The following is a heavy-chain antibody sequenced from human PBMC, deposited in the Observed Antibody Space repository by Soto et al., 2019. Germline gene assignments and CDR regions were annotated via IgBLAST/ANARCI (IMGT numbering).Heavy chain of an antibody. CDR1: GGSISSGGYS. Sequence: QLQLQESGSGLVKPSQTLSLTCAVSGGSISSGGYSWSWIRQPPGKGLEWIGYIYHSGSTYYNPSLKSRVTIAVDMSKNQFSLKLSSVTAADTAVYYCAILTRPEVDYWGQGTLVTVSS. CDR3: AILTRPEVDY. CDR2: IYHSGST. J-gene: IGHJ4*02. V-gene: IGHV4-30-2*01. D-gene: IGHD3-16*01.